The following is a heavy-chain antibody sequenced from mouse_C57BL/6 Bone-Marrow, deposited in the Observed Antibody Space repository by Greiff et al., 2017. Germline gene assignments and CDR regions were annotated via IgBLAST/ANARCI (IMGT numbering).Heavy chain of an antibody. CDR1: GYTFTNYW. CDR2: IYPGGGST. D-gene: IGHD1-1*01. J-gene: IGHJ2*01. CDR3: ARGGTTVVASYYFDY. V-gene: IGHV1-63*01. Sequence: QVQLKESGAELVRPGTSVKMSCKASGYTFTNYWIGWAKQRPGHGLEWIGDIYPGGGSTNSNEKFKGKATLTADKSSSTAYMQFSSLTSEDSAIYYGARGGTTVVASYYFDYWGQGTTLTVSS.